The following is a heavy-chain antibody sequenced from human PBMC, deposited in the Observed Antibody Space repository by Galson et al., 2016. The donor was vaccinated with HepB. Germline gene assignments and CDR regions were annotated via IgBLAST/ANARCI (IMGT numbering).Heavy chain of an antibody. D-gene: IGHD3-10*01. J-gene: IGHJ4*02. Sequence: PALVKPTQTLTVTCTFSGVSLTASSMCVSWIRQPPGTSLEFLALIDWVDEKHYSTSLRTRLTISKDTSKNQVVLTMTNMNPVDTATYYCAHVLRWFGAGPTLAYWGPGARVTVSS. CDR1: GVSLTASSMC. CDR3: AHVLRWFGAGPTLAY. V-gene: IGHV2-70*12. CDR2: IDWVDEK.